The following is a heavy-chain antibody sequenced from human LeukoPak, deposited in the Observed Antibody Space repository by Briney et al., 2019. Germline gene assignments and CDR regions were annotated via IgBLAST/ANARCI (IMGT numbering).Heavy chain of an antibody. CDR1: GGSISSSSYY. CDR3: AREGITMIVVAFDI. J-gene: IGHJ3*02. CDR2: IYYSGST. D-gene: IGHD3-22*01. V-gene: IGHV4-39*07. Sequence: SETLSLTCTVSGGSISSSSYYWGWIRQPPGKGLEWIGSIYYSGSTYYNPSLKSRVTMSVDTSKNQFSLKLSSVTAADTAVYYCAREGITMIVVAFDIWGQGTMVTVSS.